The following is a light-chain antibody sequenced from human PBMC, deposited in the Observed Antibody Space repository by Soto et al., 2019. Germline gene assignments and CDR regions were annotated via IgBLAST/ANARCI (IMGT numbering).Light chain of an antibody. CDR2: AAS. J-gene: IGKJ4*01. CDR3: QKYNGVSL. CDR1: QDISNY. Sequence: DIQMTQSPSSLSASVGDKVTITCRASQDISNYLAWYQQKPGKVPELLIYAASSLQSGVPSRFSGSGFGTDFTLTISNLQPEDFATYYYQKYNGVSLFGGGTKVEIK. V-gene: IGKV1-27*01.